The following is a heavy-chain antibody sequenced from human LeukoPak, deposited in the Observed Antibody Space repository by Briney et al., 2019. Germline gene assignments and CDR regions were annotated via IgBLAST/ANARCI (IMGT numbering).Heavy chain of an antibody. CDR1: GYTFTSYD. J-gene: IGHJ1*01. CDR2: INPNSGGT. V-gene: IGHV1-2*02. Sequence: ASVKVSCKASGYTFTSYDINWVRQAPGQGLEWMGWINPNSGGTNYAQKFQGRVTMTRDTSISTAYMELSRLRSDDTAVYYCARTPDYDSSGYYLDFQHWGQGTLVTVSS. CDR3: ARTPDYDSSGYYLDFQH. D-gene: IGHD3-22*01.